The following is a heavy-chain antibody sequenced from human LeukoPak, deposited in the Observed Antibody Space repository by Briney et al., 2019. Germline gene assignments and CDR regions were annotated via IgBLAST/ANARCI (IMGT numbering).Heavy chain of an antibody. J-gene: IGHJ5*02. CDR1: GYTFTSYG. CDR2: ISAYNGNT. CDR3: ARERDYGDYPNWFDP. Sequence: ASVKVSCKASGYTFTSYGISWVRQAPGQGLEWMGWISAYNGNTNCAQKLQGRVTMTTDTSTSTAYMELRSLRSDDTAVYYCARERDYGDYPNWFDPWGQGTLVTVSS. D-gene: IGHD4-17*01. V-gene: IGHV1-18*01.